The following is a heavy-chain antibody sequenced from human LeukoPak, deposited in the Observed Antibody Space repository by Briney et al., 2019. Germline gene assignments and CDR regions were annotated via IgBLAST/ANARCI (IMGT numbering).Heavy chain of an antibody. V-gene: IGHV3-7*01. J-gene: IGHJ4*02. CDR3: LRENNGAY. CDR1: GFTFSSYW. CDR2: IKEDGSKI. Sequence: GGSLRLSCAASGFTFSSYWMSWVRQAPGKGLERVANIKEDGSKIYYVDSVKGRFTISRDNARNSLYLQMDSLGAEDTAVYYCLRENNGAYWGQGTLVTVSS. D-gene: IGHD2-8*01.